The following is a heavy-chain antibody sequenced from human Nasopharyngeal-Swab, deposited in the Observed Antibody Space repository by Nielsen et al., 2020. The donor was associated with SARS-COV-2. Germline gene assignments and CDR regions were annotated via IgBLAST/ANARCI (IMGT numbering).Heavy chain of an antibody. V-gene: IGHV4-59*12. CDR1: GGSISSYY. J-gene: IGHJ4*02. CDR2: IYYSGST. Sequence: SETLSLTCTVSGGSISSYYWSWIRQPPGKGLEWIGYIYYSGSTNYNPSLKSRVTISVDTSKNQFSLKLSSVTAADTAVYYCARGLWGYFFDYWGQGTLVTVSS. D-gene: IGHD7-27*01. CDR3: ARGLWGYFFDY.